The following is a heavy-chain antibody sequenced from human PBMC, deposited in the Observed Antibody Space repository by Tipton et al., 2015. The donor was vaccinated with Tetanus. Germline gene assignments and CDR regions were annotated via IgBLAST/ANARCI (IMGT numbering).Heavy chain of an antibody. CDR3: ARVAGGGNWFDP. J-gene: IGHJ5*02. D-gene: IGHD6-25*01. Sequence: LRLSCTVSGASISSGANYWSWIRQHPGKGLDWIGYIYYIGTTSYNPSLKSRVTISVDTSKNQFSLTPSSVTAADTAVYYCARVAGGGNWFDPWGQGTLVTVSS. CDR2: IYYIGTT. CDR1: GASISSGANY. V-gene: IGHV4-31*02.